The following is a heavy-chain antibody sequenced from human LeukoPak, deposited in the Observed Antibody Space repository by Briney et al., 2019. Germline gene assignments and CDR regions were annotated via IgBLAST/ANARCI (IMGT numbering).Heavy chain of an antibody. CDR1: GGSISSSSYY. D-gene: IGHD1-26*01. J-gene: IGHJ4*02. CDR3: AKVVRGAWDH. Sequence: SETLSLTCTVSGGSISSSSYYWGWLRQPPGKGLEWIGSIYYSGSTYYNPSLKSRVTISVDTSKNQFSLKLSSVIAADTAVYYCAKVVRGAWDHWGQGTLVTVSS. CDR2: IYYSGST. V-gene: IGHV4-39*07.